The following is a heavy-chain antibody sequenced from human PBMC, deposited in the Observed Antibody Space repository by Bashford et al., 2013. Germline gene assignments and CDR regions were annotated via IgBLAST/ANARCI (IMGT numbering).Heavy chain of an antibody. Sequence: SVKVSCKASGGTFSSYAISWVRQAPGQGLEWMGGIIPIFGTANYAQKFQGRVTITADESTSTAYMELSSLRSDDTAVYYCAREEGRMVQGVIGYYYYYGMDVWGQGTTVTVSS. CDR1: GGTFSSYA. J-gene: IGHJ6*02. CDR2: IIPIFGTA. CDR3: AREEGRMVQGVIGYYYYYGMDV. V-gene: IGHV1-69*13. D-gene: IGHD3-10*01.